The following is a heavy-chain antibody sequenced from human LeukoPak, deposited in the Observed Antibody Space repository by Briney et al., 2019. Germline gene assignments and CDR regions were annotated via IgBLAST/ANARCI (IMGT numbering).Heavy chain of an antibody. D-gene: IGHD6-6*01. CDR2: ISYDGTNK. CDR3: ARGVWSSSGYYMDV. J-gene: IGHJ6*03. V-gene: IGHV3-33*01. Sequence: PGXSLRLSCAASGFTFTGYGMHWVRQAPGKGLEGVAVISYDGTNKYYADSVKGRFTISRDNSKHTLYLQMNSLRAEDTAVYYCARGVWSSSGYYMDVWGKGTTVTVSS. CDR1: GFTFTGYG.